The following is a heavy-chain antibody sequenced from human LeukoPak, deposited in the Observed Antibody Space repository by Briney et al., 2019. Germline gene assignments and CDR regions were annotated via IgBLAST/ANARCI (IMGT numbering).Heavy chain of an antibody. CDR2: IRYDGSKK. V-gene: IGHV3-30*02. D-gene: IGHD5-12*01. Sequence: PGGSLRLSCAASGFTFSSYGMHWVRQAPGKGLEWVAFIRYDGSKKYYADSVKGRFTISRDNSKNTLYLQMNSLRAEDTAVYYCAKDGREYSGYDLYYFDYWGQGTLVTVSS. CDR1: GFTFSSYG. CDR3: AKDGREYSGYDLYYFDY. J-gene: IGHJ4*02.